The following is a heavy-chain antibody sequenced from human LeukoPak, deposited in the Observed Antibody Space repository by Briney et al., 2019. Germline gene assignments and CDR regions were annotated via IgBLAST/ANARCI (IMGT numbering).Heavy chain of an antibody. CDR1: GFTFSSHG. D-gene: IGHD6-13*01. J-gene: IGHJ4*02. Sequence: PGGSLRLSCAASGFTFSSHGMHWVRQAPGKGLEWVAIIWYDGSKEYYAESVKGRFTISRDNSKNTLYLQMNSLRAEDTAVYYCAKGSRSSSWTSFDYWGQGTLVTVSS. CDR3: AKGSRSSSWTSFDY. V-gene: IGHV3-33*06. CDR2: IWYDGSKE.